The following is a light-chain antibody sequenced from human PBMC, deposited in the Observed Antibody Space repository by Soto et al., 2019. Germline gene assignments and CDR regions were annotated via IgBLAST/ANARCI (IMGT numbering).Light chain of an antibody. CDR3: CSYAGSYTVV. V-gene: IGLV2-11*01. Sequence: QSVLTQPRSVSGSPGQSVTISCTGTSSDVGGYNYVSWYQQHPGKAPKLMIYDVSKRPSGVPDRFPGSKSGNTASLTISGLQAEDEADYYCCSYAGSYTVVFGGGTKLTVL. J-gene: IGLJ2*01. CDR2: DVS. CDR1: SSDVGGYNY.